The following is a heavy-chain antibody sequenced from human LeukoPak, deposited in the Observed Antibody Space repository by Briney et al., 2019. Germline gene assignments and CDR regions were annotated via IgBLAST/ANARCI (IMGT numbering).Heavy chain of an antibody. CDR2: IYYSGST. V-gene: IGHV4-59*08. CDR3: ATWGIAVAGTFDC. CDR1: GGSISSSY. J-gene: IGHJ4*02. D-gene: IGHD6-19*01. Sequence: PSETLSLTCTVSGGSISSSYWSWIRQPPGKGLEWIRYIYYSGSTNYNPSFKSRVAISVDTSKNQFSLKLSSVTAADTAVYYCATWGIAVAGTFDCWGQGTLVTVST.